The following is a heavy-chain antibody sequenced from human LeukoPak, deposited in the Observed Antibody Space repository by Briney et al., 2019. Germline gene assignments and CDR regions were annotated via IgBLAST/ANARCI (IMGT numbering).Heavy chain of an antibody. CDR1: GFTFSSYA. D-gene: IGHD1-7*01. J-gene: IGHJ1*01. Sequence: GGSLRLSCAASGFTFSSYAMSWVRQAPGKGLEWVSVIYSGGSTYYADSVKGRFTISRDNSKNTLYLQMNSLRAEDTAVYYCAKEGQLELEHWGQGTLVTVSS. CDR2: IYSGGST. V-gene: IGHV3-23*01. CDR3: AKEGQLELEH.